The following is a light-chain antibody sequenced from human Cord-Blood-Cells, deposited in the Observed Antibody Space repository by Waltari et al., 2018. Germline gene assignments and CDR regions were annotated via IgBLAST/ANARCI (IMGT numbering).Light chain of an antibody. CDR3: QAWDSSTWV. V-gene: IGLV3-1*01. CDR2: QDS. J-gene: IGLJ3*02. Sequence: SYELTQPPSVSVSPGQTASITCSGDKLEEKYACWYQQKPGQSPVLVIYQDSKRPSGIPERFSGSNSGNTATLTISGTQAMDEADYYCQAWDSSTWVFGGGTKLTVL. CDR1: KLEEKY.